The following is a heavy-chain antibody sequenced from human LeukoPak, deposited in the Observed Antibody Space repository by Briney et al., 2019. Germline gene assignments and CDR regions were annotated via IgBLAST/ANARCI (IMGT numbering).Heavy chain of an antibody. CDR1: GFTFSNYG. V-gene: IGHV3-30*18. CDR3: AKLSTVTTYSSDY. Sequence: PGGSLRLSCAASGFTFSNYGMHWVRQAPGKGLEWVAVISYDGSNKYYADSVKGRFTISRDNSKNTLYLQMNSLRAEDTAVYYCAKLSTVTTYSSDYWGQGTLVTVSS. CDR2: ISYDGSNK. J-gene: IGHJ4*02. D-gene: IGHD4-17*01.